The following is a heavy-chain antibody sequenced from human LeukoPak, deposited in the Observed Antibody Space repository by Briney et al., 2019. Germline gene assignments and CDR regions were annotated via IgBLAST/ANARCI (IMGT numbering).Heavy chain of an antibody. CDR2: INPSGGTT. V-gene: IGHV1-46*04. CDR1: GFTFTSYY. Sequence: ASVKLSCTASGFTFTSYYIRWVRQAPGQGLEWMGLINPSGGTTNYARTLQGRVTITRNTSISTAYMELSSLRSEDTAIYYCARRVGGSTADYMDVGGEGTTVTVSS. D-gene: IGHD3-10*01. CDR3: ARRVGGSTADYMDV. J-gene: IGHJ6*03.